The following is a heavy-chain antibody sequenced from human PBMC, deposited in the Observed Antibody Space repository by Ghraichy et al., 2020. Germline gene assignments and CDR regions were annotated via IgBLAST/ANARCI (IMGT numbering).Heavy chain of an antibody. CDR2: IYWNDDK. Sequence: SGPTLVKPTQTLTLTCTFSGFSLSTSGVGVGWIRQPPGKALEWLALIYWNDDKRYSPSLKSRLTITKDTSKNQVVLTMTNMDPVDTATYYCAHSGAYCSSTSCYSFNYFDYWGQGTLVTVSS. D-gene: IGHD2-2*02. J-gene: IGHJ4*02. V-gene: IGHV2-5*01. CDR1: GFSLSTSGVG. CDR3: AHSGAYCSSTSCYSFNYFDY.